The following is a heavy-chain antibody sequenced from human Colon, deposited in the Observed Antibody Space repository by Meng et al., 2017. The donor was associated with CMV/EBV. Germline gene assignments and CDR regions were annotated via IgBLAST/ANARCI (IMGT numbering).Heavy chain of an antibody. CDR2: MSHSGAS. Sequence: RAVSGASISDGSWWTWVRQPPGKGLEWIGEMSHSGASNYNPSLKSRVTMSVDKSKNQFSLNLISVTAADTAVYFCASSSGWWRIDSWGQGTLVTVSS. D-gene: IGHD6-19*01. J-gene: IGHJ4*02. CDR1: GASISDGSW. V-gene: IGHV4-4*01. CDR3: ASSSGWWRIDS.